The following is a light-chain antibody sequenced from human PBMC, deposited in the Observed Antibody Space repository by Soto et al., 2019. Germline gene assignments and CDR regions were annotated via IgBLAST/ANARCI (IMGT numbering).Light chain of an antibody. Sequence: DFQMTQSPSTLSTSVGDRVTITCRASHSISSWLAWYQQKPGKAPKLLIDKASSLESGVPSRFSGSGSGTEFTLTISSLQPDDFATYYCQQYNSYPWTFGQGTKVDI. CDR1: HSISSW. J-gene: IGKJ1*01. CDR2: KAS. CDR3: QQYNSYPWT. V-gene: IGKV1-5*03.